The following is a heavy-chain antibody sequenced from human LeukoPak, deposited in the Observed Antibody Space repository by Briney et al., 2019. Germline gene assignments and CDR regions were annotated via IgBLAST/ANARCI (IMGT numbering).Heavy chain of an antibody. CDR2: IIPIFGTA. V-gene: IGHV1-69*05. D-gene: IGHD3-16*01. CDR3: AREEGDYPGYYFDY. CDR1: GGTFSSYA. J-gene: IGHJ4*02. Sequence: GASVKVSCKASGGTFSSYAISWVRQAPGQWLEWMGRIIPIFGTANYAQKFQGRVTITTDESTSTAYMELSSLRSEDTAVYYCAREEGDYPGYYFDYWGQGTLVTVPS.